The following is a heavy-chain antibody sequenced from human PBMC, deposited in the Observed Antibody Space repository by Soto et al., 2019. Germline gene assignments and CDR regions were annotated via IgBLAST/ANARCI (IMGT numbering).Heavy chain of an antibody. Sequence: SVKVSCKASGGTFSSYAISWVRQAPGQGLEWMGGIIPIFGTANYAQKFQGRVTITADESTSTAYMELSSLRSEDTAVYYCASTTVNDYYYGMDVWGQGTTVTVSS. V-gene: IGHV1-69*13. CDR3: ASTTVNDYYYGMDV. J-gene: IGHJ6*02. CDR2: IIPIFGTA. CDR1: GGTFSSYA. D-gene: IGHD4-4*01.